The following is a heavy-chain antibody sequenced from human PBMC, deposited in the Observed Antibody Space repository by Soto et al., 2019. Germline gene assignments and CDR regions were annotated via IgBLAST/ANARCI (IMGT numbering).Heavy chain of an antibody. CDR1: GFTFSSYS. V-gene: IGHV3-48*01. CDR2: ISSSSTTI. Sequence: EVQLVESGGGLVQPGGSLRLSCAASGFTFSSYSMNWVRQATGKGMEWDSYISSSSTTIYYADSVTGRFTISRDNAKNSVYLQMNSVRAEDTAVYYCARERRLGSLRFDPWGQGTLVTVS. J-gene: IGHJ5*02. D-gene: IGHD3-16*01. CDR3: ARERRLGSLRFDP.